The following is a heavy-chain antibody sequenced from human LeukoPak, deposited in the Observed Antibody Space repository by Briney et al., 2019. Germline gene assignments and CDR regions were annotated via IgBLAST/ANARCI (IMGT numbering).Heavy chain of an antibody. D-gene: IGHD2-2*01. Sequence: SETLSLTCTVSGGSISSGGYYWSWIRQPPGKGLEWIGYIYHSGSTYYNPSLKSRVTISVDRSKNQFSLKLSSVTAADTAVYYCARDLSGSTSGYWGQGTLVTVSS. CDR3: ARDLSGSTSGY. V-gene: IGHV4-30-2*01. CDR2: IYHSGST. J-gene: IGHJ4*02. CDR1: GGSISSGGYY.